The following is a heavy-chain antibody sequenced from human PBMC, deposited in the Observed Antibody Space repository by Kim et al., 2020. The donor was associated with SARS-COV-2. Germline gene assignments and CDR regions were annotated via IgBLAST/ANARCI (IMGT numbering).Heavy chain of an antibody. V-gene: IGHV1-3*01. CDR2: INAGNGNT. J-gene: IGHJ5*01. Sequence: ASVKVSCKASGYTFTNYAINWVRQAPGQRLEWMGWINAGNGNTKYSQKFQGRVTITRDTSASTPSMELSSLRSEDTAVYYFPRDPHYFWSGYLPFASWG. CDR3: PRDPHYFWSGYLPFAS. D-gene: IGHD3-3*01. CDR1: GYTFTNYA.